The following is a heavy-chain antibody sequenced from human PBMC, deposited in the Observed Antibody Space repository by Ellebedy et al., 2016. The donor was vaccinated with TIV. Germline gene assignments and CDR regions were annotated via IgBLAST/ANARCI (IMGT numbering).Heavy chain of an antibody. CDR3: ARRKYSGYGTNDY. Sequence: SVKVSCXASGGTFSSYAISWVRQAPGQGLEWMGGIIPIFGTANYAQKFQGRVTITADESTSTAYMELSSLRSEDTAVYYCARRKYSGYGTNDYWGQGTLVTVSS. J-gene: IGHJ4*02. CDR2: IIPIFGTA. CDR1: GGTFSSYA. V-gene: IGHV1-69*13. D-gene: IGHD5-12*01.